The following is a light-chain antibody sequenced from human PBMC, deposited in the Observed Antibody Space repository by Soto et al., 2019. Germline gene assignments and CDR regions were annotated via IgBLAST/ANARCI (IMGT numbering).Light chain of an antibody. CDR1: QSFNSIY. V-gene: IGKV3-20*01. J-gene: IGKJ1*01. CDR2: GAS. Sequence: EIVLTQSPATLSLSPGERATLSCRASQSFNSIYLAWYQQKPGQAPRPLIYGASSRATGIPDRFSGSGSGTDCTLTISRLEPEDFAVYYCHQYDSWTFGQGTKVEIK. CDR3: HQYDSWT.